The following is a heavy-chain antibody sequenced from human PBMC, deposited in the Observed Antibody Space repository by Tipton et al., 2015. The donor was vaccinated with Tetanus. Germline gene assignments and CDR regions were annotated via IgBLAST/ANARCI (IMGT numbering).Heavy chain of an antibody. V-gene: IGHV4-30-4*01. CDR3: ARGLPREPFYLDY. CDR1: GGSISSADYY. J-gene: IGHJ4*02. D-gene: IGHD1-26*01. CDR2: VSDSGST. Sequence: TLSLTCTVSGGSISSADYYWSWIRQPPGKGLEWIGYVSDSGSTYSNPSLRSRIIISVDTSKNQFSLILSSVTAADTAVYFCARGLPREPFYLDYWGQGKQVTVSS.